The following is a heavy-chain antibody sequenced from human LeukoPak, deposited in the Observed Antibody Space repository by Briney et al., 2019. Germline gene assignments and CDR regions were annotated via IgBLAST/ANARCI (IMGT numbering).Heavy chain of an antibody. Sequence: ASVKVSCKASGYTFTSYDINWVRQATGQGLEWMGWMNPNSGNTGYAQKFQGRVTMTRNTSISTAYMELSSLRSEDTAVYYCARGGAMTTVTHYYYYGMDVWGQGTTVTVSS. CDR3: ARGGAMTTVTHYYYYGMDV. CDR2: MNPNSGNT. V-gene: IGHV1-8*01. CDR1: GYTFTSYD. D-gene: IGHD4-4*01. J-gene: IGHJ6*02.